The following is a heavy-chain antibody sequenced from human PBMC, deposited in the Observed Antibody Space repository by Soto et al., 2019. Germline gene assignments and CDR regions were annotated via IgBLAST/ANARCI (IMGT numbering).Heavy chain of an antibody. CDR1: GYNFNTYW. D-gene: IGHD5-18*01. V-gene: IGHV5-51*01. CDR3: ERILGHRYGYQEFFDY. CDR2: IYPGDFDT. J-gene: IGHJ4*02. Sequence: GESLKISCTGSGYNFNTYWIGWVRQMPGKGLEWMGIIYPGDFDTRYSQSFQGHLTMSVDKSINTAYLQWSSLETSDTAMYYCERILGHRYGYQEFFDYWGQGTPVTVSS.